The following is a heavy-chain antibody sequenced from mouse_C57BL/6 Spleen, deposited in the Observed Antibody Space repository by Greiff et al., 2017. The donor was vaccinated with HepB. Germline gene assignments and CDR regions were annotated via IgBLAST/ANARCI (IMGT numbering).Heavy chain of an antibody. J-gene: IGHJ3*01. Sequence: EVQLLESGPVLVKPGASVKMSCKASGYTFTDSYMNWVKQSHGKCLEWIGVINPYNGGTSYNQKFKGKATLTVDKSSSTAYMTLNSLTSEDSAVYYCATYYSNGGFAYWGQGTLVTVSA. CDR3: ATYYSNGGFAY. V-gene: IGHV1-19*01. CDR1: GYTFTDSY. D-gene: IGHD2-5*01. CDR2: INPYNGGT.